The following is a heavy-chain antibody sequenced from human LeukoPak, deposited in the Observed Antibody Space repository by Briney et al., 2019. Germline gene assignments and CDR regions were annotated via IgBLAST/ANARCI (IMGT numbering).Heavy chain of an antibody. V-gene: IGHV3-7*01. D-gene: IGHD1-26*01. J-gene: IGHJ4*02. CDR1: GFSFGSSW. CDR2: IKPDGTEK. Sequence: GGSLRLSCAASGFSFGSSWMSWVRQAPGKGLEWVARIKPDGTEKSYVASVEGRFTISRDNAKNSLYLQMNSLRNEDTALYYCARDWSWDAHVYWGRGTLITVSS. CDR3: ARDWSWDAHVY.